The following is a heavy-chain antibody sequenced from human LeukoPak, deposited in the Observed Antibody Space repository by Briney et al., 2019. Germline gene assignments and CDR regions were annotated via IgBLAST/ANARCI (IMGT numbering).Heavy chain of an antibody. D-gene: IGHD6-13*01. CDR1: GFALSSYV. CDR2: ITVGGGT. Sequence: GGALRLSCAASGFALSSYVMSWVRQAPGKGLEWVSTITVGGGTYYADSVKGRFTISRDNSKNTLFLQMNTLGAEDTALFYCAKSPAAPYYFDYWGQGTLVTVSS. V-gene: IGHV3-23*01. CDR3: AKSPAAPYYFDY. J-gene: IGHJ4*02.